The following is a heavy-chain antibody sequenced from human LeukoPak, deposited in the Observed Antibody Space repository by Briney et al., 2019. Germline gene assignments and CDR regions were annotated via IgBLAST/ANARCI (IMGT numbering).Heavy chain of an antibody. CDR1: GFTFSSYA. V-gene: IGHV3-30*04. Sequence: GSLRLSCAASGFTFSSYAMHWVRQAPGKGLEWVAVISYDGSNKYYVDSVKGRFTISRDYSKNTLYLQINSLRTEDTAIYYCARSQLRFDNWGQGTLVTVSS. D-gene: IGHD1-1*01. CDR3: ARSQLRFDN. J-gene: IGHJ4*02. CDR2: ISYDGSNK.